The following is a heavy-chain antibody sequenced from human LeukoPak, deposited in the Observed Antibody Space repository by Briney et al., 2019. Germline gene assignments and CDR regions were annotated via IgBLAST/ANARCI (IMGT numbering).Heavy chain of an antibody. J-gene: IGHJ3*02. CDR3: AREDSYCSGGSCYPDAFDI. Sequence: SQTLSLTCGVSGGSISSGSYSWSWIRQPPGKGLEWIGYMFYTGNTYYNPSLKSRVTISVDTSKNQFSLKLSSVTAADTAVYYCAREDSYCSGGSCYPDAFDIWGQGTMVTVSS. V-gene: IGHV4-30-4*07. CDR2: MFYTGNT. CDR1: GGSISSGSYS. D-gene: IGHD2-15*01.